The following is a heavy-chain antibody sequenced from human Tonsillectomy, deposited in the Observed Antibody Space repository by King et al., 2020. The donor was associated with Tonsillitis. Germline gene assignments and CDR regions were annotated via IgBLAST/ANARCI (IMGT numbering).Heavy chain of an antibody. J-gene: IGHJ3*02. Sequence: ITLKESGPTLVKPTQTLTLTCTFSGFSLSTSGVGVGWIRQPPGKALEWLALIYWDDDKRYSPSLKSRLTITKDTSKHQVVLTMTNMDPVDTATYYCAHRSSGWVAGAIRGAFDMWGQGTMVTVSS. CDR2: IYWDDDK. CDR3: AHRSSGWVAGAIRGAFDM. V-gene: IGHV2-5*02. CDR1: GFSLSTSGVG. D-gene: IGHD6-19*01.